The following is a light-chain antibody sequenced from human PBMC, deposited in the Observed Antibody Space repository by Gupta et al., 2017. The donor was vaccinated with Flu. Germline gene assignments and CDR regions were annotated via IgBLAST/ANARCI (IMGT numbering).Light chain of an antibody. CDR3: QQRSNWPRT. CDR1: QSVSSY. V-gene: IGKV3-11*01. CDR2: DAS. J-gene: IGKJ1*01. Sequence: EIVLTQSPATLSLSPGERATLSCSASQSVSSYLAWYQQKPGQAPRLLIYDASNRATGIPARFSGSGSGTDFTLTNSSLEPEDFAVYYCQQRSNWPRTFGQGTKVEIK.